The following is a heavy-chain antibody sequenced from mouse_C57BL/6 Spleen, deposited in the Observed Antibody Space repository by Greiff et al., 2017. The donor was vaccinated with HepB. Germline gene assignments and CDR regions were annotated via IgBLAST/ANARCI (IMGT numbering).Heavy chain of an antibody. CDR2: IDPSDSYT. CDR1: GYTFTSYW. J-gene: IGHJ4*01. D-gene: IGHD2-1*01. CDR3: ARGKKGKNYAMDY. V-gene: IGHV1-69*01. Sequence: VQLQQSGAELVMPGASVKLSCKASGYTFTSYWMHWVKQRPGQGLEWIGEIDPSDSYTNYNQKFKGKSTLTVDKSSSTAYMQLSSLTSEDSAVYYCARGKKGKNYAMDYWGQGTSVTVSS.